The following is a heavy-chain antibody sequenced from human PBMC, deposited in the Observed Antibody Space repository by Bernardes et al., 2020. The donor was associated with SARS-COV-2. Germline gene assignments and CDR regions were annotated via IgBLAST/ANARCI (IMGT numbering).Heavy chain of an antibody. CDR2: TTNTGGSI. J-gene: IGHJ4*02. CDR1: GFTFSGDA. CDR3: AKVGGSSWYFDY. D-gene: IGHD6-13*01. V-gene: IGHV3-23*01. Sequence: LSCEVAGFTFSGDAMSWVRQAPGKGLEWVSTTTNTGGSIYYADSVKGRFTISRDNSKNTLYLQMNSLRVEDTAVYFCAKVGGSSWYFDYWGQGTLVAVSS.